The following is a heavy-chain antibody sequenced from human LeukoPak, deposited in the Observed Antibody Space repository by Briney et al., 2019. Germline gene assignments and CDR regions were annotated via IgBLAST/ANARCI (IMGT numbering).Heavy chain of an antibody. CDR3: AGSIFGYPWIDP. J-gene: IGHJ5*02. D-gene: IGHD3-9*01. CDR1: GGSISSFY. CDR2: VFHTGHT. Sequence: SETLSLTCTVSGGSISSFYWSWLRQPPGKGLEWIGYVFHTGHTNYNPSLKSRVTMSIDPSKDQVSLEVTSVTAADTAVYYCAGSIFGYPWIDPWGQGTLVSVSS. V-gene: IGHV4-59*01.